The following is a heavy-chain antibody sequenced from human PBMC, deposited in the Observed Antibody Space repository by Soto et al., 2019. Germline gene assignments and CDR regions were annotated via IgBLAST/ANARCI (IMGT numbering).Heavy chain of an antibody. CDR3: ATSYDSGFDP. CDR2: ISPENGNT. CDR1: GYSFSTYD. J-gene: IGHJ5*02. D-gene: IGHD3-3*01. Sequence: LLLQSGAELKKPGASVKISCKASGYSFSTYDISWLRQAPGQGPEWMGRISPENGNTNYAQNFQDRVTMTADTSSSTAYMELRGLRSDDTAKYYCATSYDSGFDPWGQGTLVTVSS. V-gene: IGHV1-18*04.